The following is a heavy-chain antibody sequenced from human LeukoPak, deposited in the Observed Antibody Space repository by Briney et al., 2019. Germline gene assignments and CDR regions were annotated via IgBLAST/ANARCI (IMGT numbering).Heavy chain of an antibody. Sequence: PSETLSLTCTVSGGSINRSSRYYWGWIRQPPGKGLEWIGSIFYSGSTYYNPSLKSRVTISVDTSNNQFSLKLTSLTAADTAVYYCARHVPSTIFFNWFDPWGQGTLVTVSS. D-gene: IGHD3-3*01. V-gene: IGHV4-39*01. CDR3: ARHVPSTIFFNWFDP. CDR1: GGSINRSSRYY. CDR2: IFYSGST. J-gene: IGHJ5*02.